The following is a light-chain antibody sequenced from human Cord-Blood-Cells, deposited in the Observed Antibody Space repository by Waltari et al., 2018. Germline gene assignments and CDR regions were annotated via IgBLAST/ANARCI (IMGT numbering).Light chain of an antibody. V-gene: IGLV2-14*01. CDR3: SSYTSSSTLV. Sequence: QSALTQPASVSGSPGQSITISCTGTSSDVGGYNYLSWYQQHPGKAPKPRIYEVSNRPSGCPNRCSGSKSGNTASRTISGLQAEDEADYYCSSYTSSSTLVFGTGTKVTDL. CDR2: EVS. CDR1: SSDVGGYNY. J-gene: IGLJ1*01.